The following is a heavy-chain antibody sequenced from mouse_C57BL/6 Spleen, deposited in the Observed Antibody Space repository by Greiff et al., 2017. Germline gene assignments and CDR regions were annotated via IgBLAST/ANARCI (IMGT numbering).Heavy chain of an antibody. V-gene: IGHV1-54*01. D-gene: IGHD2-4*01. CDR1: GYAFTNYL. Sequence: VQLQQSGAELVRPGTSVKVSCKASGYAFTNYLIEWVKQRPGQGLEWIGVINPGSGGTNYNEKFKGKATLTADKSSSTAYMQLSSLTSEDSAVYFCARQVYDYEAWFAYWGQGTLVTVSA. CDR3: ARQVYDYEAWFAY. CDR2: INPGSGGT. J-gene: IGHJ3*01.